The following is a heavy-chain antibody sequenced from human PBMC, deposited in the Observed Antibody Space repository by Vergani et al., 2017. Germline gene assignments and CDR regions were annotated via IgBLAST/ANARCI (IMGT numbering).Heavy chain of an antibody. CDR3: ARERSGSNRMALDI. CDR2: SSAYNGNT. J-gene: IGHJ3*02. Sequence: QVPLAQSGAEGKKPGSSVKVSCKASGGTFSSYTISWVRQAPGQGLAWMGWSSAYNGNTNYAQKLQGRVTMTTDTSTSKAYMELRSLRSDDTAVYYCARERSGSNRMALDIWGQGTMVTVSS. D-gene: IGHD1-26*01. CDR1: GGTFSSYT. V-gene: IGHV1-18*01.